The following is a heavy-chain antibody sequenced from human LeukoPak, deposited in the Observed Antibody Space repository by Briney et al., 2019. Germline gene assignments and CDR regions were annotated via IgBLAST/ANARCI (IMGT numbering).Heavy chain of an antibody. CDR2: ISSSSSYI. CDR1: GFTFSSYS. D-gene: IGHD2-2*01. CDR3: ARAVVPAAMDY. J-gene: IGHJ4*02. Sequence: GGSLRLSCAASGFTFSSYSMNWVRQAPGKGLEWVSSISSSSSYIYYADSEKGRFTISRGNAKNSLYLQMNSLRAEDTAVYYCARAVVPAAMDYWGQGTLVTVSS. V-gene: IGHV3-21*01.